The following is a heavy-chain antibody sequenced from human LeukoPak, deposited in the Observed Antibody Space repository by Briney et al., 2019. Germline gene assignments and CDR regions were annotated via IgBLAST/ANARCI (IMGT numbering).Heavy chain of an antibody. CDR1: GFTFTNYA. Sequence: PGGSLRLSCATSGFTFTNYAMNCVRQAPGKGLEWVSALTGPGDTIYYADSVKGLFFISREDPKTTVYMQMNSLRHEDTAIYYCAKGAEIDLWGAGTPVTVSS. J-gene: IGHJ5*02. CDR3: AKGAEIDL. V-gene: IGHV3-23*01. D-gene: IGHD3-16*01. CDR2: LTGPGDTI.